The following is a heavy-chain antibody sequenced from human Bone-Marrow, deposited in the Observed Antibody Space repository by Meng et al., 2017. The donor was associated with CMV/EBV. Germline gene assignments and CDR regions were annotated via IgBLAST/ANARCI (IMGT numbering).Heavy chain of an antibody. Sequence: GESLKISCAASGFTFSSYAMHWVRQAPGKGLEWVAVISYDGSNKYYADSVKGRFTISRDNAKNSLYLQMNSLRAEDTAVYYCASSSGWGQGTLVTVSS. CDR1: GFTFSSYA. J-gene: IGHJ4*02. CDR3: ASSSG. V-gene: IGHV3-30-3*01. D-gene: IGHD6-6*01. CDR2: ISYDGSNK.